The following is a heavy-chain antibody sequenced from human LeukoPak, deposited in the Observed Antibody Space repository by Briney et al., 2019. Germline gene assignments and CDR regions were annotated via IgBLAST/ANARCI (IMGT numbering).Heavy chain of an antibody. D-gene: IGHD6-13*01. CDR3: ARRHSDTWAFDF. Sequence: GGSLGLSCAASGFTFSSYWMSWVRQAPGKGLEWVTNINRDGSEKYYVDSVKGRFTISRDDAKNSLSLQMNSLRAEDTAVYYRARRHSDTWAFDFWGQGALVAVSS. V-gene: IGHV3-7*03. CDR2: INRDGSEK. CDR1: GFTFSSYW. J-gene: IGHJ4*02.